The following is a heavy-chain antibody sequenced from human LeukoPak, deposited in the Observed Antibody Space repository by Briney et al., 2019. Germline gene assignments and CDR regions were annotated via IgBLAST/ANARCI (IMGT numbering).Heavy chain of an antibody. Sequence: PSETLSLTCTVSGYSISSGYYWGWIRQPPGKGLEWIGSIYHSGSTYYNPSLKSRVTISVDTSKNQFSLKLSSVTAADTAVYYCARDLLRGFDYWGQGTLVTVSS. J-gene: IGHJ4*02. D-gene: IGHD2-15*01. CDR1: GYSISSGYY. CDR2: IYHSGST. V-gene: IGHV4-38-2*02. CDR3: ARDLLRGFDY.